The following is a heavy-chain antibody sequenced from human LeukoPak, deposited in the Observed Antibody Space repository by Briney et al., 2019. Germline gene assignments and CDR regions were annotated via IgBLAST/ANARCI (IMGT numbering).Heavy chain of an antibody. V-gene: IGHV4-30-4*01. Sequence: SETLSLTCTVSGGSISSGDYYWSWIRQPPGEGLEWIGYIYYSGSTYYNPSLKSRVTISVDTSKNQFSLKLSSVTAADTAVYYCARGGTYYYDSSGYSEAYNWFDPWGQGTLVTVSS. CDR2: IYYSGST. CDR1: GGSISSGDYY. D-gene: IGHD3-22*01. CDR3: ARGGTYYYDSSGYSEAYNWFDP. J-gene: IGHJ5*02.